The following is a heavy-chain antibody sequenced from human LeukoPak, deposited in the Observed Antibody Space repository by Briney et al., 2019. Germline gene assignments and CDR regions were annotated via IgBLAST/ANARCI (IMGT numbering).Heavy chain of an antibody. J-gene: IGHJ4*02. Sequence: VASVKVSCKASGYTFTSYYMHWVRQAPGQGLEWMGIINPSGGSTSYAQKFQGRVTMTRDMSTSTVYMELSSLRSEDTAVYYCARGPTHYYDSSGYYYFPVLPQFDYWGQGTLVTVSS. D-gene: IGHD3-22*01. CDR2: INPSGGST. CDR1: GYTFTSYY. CDR3: ARGPTHYYDSSGYYYFPVLPQFDY. V-gene: IGHV1-46*01.